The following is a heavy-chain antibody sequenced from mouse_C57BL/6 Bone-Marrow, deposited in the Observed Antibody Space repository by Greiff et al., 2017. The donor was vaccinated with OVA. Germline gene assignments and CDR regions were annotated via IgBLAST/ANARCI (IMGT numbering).Heavy chain of an antibody. D-gene: IGHD1-1*01. CDR3: ANYYGSSYDWYFDV. J-gene: IGHJ1*03. V-gene: IGHV1-55*01. Sequence: QVQLQQPGAELVKPGASVKMSCKASGYTFTSYWITWVKQRPGQGLEWIGDIYPGSGSTNYNEKFKSKATLTVDTSSSTAYMQLSSLTSEYSAVYYCANYYGSSYDWYFDVWGTGTTVTVSS. CDR1: GYTFTSYW. CDR2: IYPGSGST.